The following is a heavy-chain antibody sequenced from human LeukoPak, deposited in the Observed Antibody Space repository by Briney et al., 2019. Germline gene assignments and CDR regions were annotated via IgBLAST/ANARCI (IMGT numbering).Heavy chain of an antibody. J-gene: IGHJ4*02. V-gene: IGHV3-30*03. Sequence: GGSLRLSCAASGFTFRTYSIHWVRQAPGKGLEWVTVVSADGRTQLYSDSVKGRFTVSRDNSLNTLHLQMNSLKTEDTAVYYCARDVLASSGWPTSHFDCWGQGALVTVSS. CDR3: ARDVLASSGWPTSHFDC. CDR2: VSADGRTQ. D-gene: IGHD6-19*01. CDR1: GFTFRTYS.